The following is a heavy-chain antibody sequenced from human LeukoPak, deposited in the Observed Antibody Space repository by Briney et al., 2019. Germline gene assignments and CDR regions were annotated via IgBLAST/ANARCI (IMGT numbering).Heavy chain of an antibody. V-gene: IGHV1-2*06. J-gene: IGHJ3*02. D-gene: IGHD2-21*02. CDR1: GYTFTGYY. CDR3: ARYCGGDCSDDAFDI. CDR2: INPNSGDT. Sequence: GASVKVSCKASGYTFTGYYMHWVRQAPGQGLEWMGRINPNSGDTNYAQKFQGRVTMTRDTSISTAYMELSRLRSDDTAVYYCARYCGGDCSDDAFDIWGQGTMVTVSS.